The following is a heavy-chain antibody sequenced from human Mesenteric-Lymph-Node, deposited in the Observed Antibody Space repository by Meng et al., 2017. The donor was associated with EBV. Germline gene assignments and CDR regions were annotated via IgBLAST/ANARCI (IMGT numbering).Heavy chain of an antibody. CDR1: GYTFTSYG. V-gene: IGHV1-18*04. Sequence: QVQWVQSGADMKKPGASVKVSRKASGYTFTSYGISWVRQAPGQGLEWMGWISPYNGNTNYAQKFQGRVSMTTDTSTSTADMELRSLRSDDTAVYYCARDHSGSYVDYWGQGTLVTVSS. CDR2: ISPYNGNT. J-gene: IGHJ4*02. CDR3: ARDHSGSYVDY. D-gene: IGHD1-26*01.